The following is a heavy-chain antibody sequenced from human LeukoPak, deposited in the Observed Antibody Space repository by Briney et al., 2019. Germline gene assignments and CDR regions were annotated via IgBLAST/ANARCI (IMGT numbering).Heavy chain of an antibody. Sequence: ASVKVSCKASGYTFTGYYMHWVRQAPGQGLEWMGWINSNSGGTNYAQKFQGRVTMTRDTSISTAYMELSRLRSDDTAVYYCAGTYGSGSYYNGAFDYWGQGTLVTVSS. J-gene: IGHJ4*02. CDR1: GYTFTGYY. D-gene: IGHD3-10*01. V-gene: IGHV1-2*02. CDR2: INSNSGGT. CDR3: AGTYGSGSYYNGAFDY.